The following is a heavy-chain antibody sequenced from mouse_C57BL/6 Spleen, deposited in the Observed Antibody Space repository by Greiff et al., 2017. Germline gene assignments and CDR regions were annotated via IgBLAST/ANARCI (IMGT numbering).Heavy chain of an antibody. CDR3: ARYCYGNYRYYAMDY. CDR2: IDPANGNT. Sequence: EVQLQQSVAELVRPGASVKLSCTASGFNIKNTYMHWVKQRPEQGLEWIGRIDPANGNTKYDPKFQGKATITAAPSSNTAYLQLSSLTSEDTASYYCARYCYGNYRYYAMDYWGQGTSVTVSS. D-gene: IGHD2-1*01. J-gene: IGHJ4*01. V-gene: IGHV14-3*01. CDR1: GFNIKNTY.